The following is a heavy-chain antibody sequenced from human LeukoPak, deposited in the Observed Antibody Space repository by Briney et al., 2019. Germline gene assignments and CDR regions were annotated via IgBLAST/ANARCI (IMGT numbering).Heavy chain of an antibody. CDR2: IYYSGST. CDR3: ARQGWDWLLHYFDY. V-gene: IGHV4-39*01. Sequence: SETLSLTCTVSGGSISSSSYYWGWIRQPPGKGLEWIGGIYYSGSTYYNPSLKSRVTISVDTSKNQFSLKLSSVTAADTAVYYCARQGWDWLLHYFDYWGQGTLVTVSS. D-gene: IGHD3/OR15-3a*01. CDR1: GGSISSSSYY. J-gene: IGHJ4*02.